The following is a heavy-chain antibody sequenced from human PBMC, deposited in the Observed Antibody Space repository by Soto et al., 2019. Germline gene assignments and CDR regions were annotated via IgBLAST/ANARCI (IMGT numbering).Heavy chain of an antibody. Sequence: GGSLRLSCAASGFTFSSYGMNWVRQAPGKGLEWVAVISYDGSNKYYANSVKGRFTISRDNSKNTLYLQMNSLRAEDTAVYYCAKVYCGGDCYARPAGMDVWGQGTTVTVSS. CDR3: AKVYCGGDCYARPAGMDV. D-gene: IGHD2-21*02. V-gene: IGHV3-30*18. CDR1: GFTFSSYG. CDR2: ISYDGSNK. J-gene: IGHJ6*02.